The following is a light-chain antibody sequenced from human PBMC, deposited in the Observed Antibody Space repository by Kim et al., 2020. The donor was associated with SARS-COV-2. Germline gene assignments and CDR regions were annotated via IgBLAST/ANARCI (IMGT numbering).Light chain of an antibody. CDR3: HQYYRNPRT. V-gene: IGKV4-1*01. Sequence: RATINCKSSQNLLYTNNKDYLAWYQQKPGQPPKLLMSWASTRESEVPDRFSGSGSGTDFTLTISSLQAEDVAVYYCHQYYRNPRTFGQGTKVDIK. J-gene: IGKJ1*01. CDR2: WAS. CDR1: QNLLYTNNKDY.